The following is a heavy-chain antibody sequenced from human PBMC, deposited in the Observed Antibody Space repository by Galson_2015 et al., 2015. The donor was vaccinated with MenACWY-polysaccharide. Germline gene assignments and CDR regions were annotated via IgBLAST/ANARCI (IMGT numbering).Heavy chain of an antibody. CDR2: IHSRGST. V-gene: IGHV4-61*02. CDR3: ARSLGYSDSAFDNGRDVDRRFDP. J-gene: IGHJ5*02. D-gene: IGHD5-12*01. Sequence: TLSLTCSVSGGSISTGSSYWSWIRQPAGKGLEWIGRIHSRGSTDYSPSLKSRVTISTDTSRNHLSLKLSSVTAADTAVYYCARSLGYSDSAFDNGRDVDRRFDPWGQGTLVTVSS. CDR1: GGSISTGSSY.